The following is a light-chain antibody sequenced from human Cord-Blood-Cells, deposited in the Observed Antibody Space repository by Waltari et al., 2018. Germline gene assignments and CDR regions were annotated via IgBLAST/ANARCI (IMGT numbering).Light chain of an antibody. J-gene: IGKJ5*01. V-gene: IGKV3-11*01. CDR1: QSVSSY. Sequence: EIVLTQSPATLSLSPGERATLSCRASQSVSSYLAWYQQKPGQAPRLLIYDASNRATGIPARFSGSGSVTDFTLTISSLEPEDFAVYYCQQRSNWPPVTFAQGTRLEIK. CDR2: DAS. CDR3: QQRSNWPPVT.